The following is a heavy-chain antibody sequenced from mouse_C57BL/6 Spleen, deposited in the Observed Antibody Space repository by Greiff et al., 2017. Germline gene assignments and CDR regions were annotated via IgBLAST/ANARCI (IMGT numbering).Heavy chain of an antibody. D-gene: IGHD2-4*01. V-gene: IGHV3-6*01. CDR2: ISYDGSN. Sequence: EVKLQESGPGLVKPSQSLSLTCSVTGYSITSGYYWNWIRQFPGNKLEWMGYISYDGSNNYNPSLKNRISITRDTSKNQFFLKLNSVTTEDTATYYCARDRGYDSPFAYWGQGTLVTVSA. J-gene: IGHJ3*01. CDR3: ARDRGYDSPFAY. CDR1: GYSITSGYY.